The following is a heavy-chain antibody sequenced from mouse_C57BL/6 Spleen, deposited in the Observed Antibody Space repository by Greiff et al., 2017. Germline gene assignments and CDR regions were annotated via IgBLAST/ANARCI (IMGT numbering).Heavy chain of an antibody. Sequence: VQLQQSVAELVRPGASVKLSCTASGFNFTNTYMHWVKQRPEQGLEWIGRVDPANGNTKYAPKFQGKATITADTSSNTAYLQLSSLTSEAAAIYCCAQLAPAWFAYWGQGTLVTVAA. CDR1: GFNFTNTY. CDR2: VDPANGNT. CDR3: AQLAPAWFAY. V-gene: IGHV14-3*01. D-gene: IGHD4-1*02. J-gene: IGHJ3*01.